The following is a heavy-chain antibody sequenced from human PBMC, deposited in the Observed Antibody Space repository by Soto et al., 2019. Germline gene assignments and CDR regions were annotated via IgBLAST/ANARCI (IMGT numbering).Heavy chain of an antibody. CDR3: ARGHPAAVHYYYYYMDV. J-gene: IGHJ6*03. Sequence: SETLSLTCTVSGGSISSSSYYWGWIRQPPGKGLEWIGSIYYSGSTYYNPSLKSRVTISVDTSKNQFSLKLSSVTAADTAVYYCARGHPAAVHYYYYYMDVWGKGTTVTVSS. CDR2: IYYSGST. V-gene: IGHV4-39*01. D-gene: IGHD2-2*01. CDR1: GGSISSSSYY.